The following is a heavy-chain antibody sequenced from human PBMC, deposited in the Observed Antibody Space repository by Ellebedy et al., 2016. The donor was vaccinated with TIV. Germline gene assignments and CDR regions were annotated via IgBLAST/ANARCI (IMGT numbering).Heavy chain of an antibody. J-gene: IGHJ5*02. D-gene: IGHD3-10*01. CDR3: ARGKTFTDVYSSRSYWGPVWFDP. Sequence: ASVKVSXXASGYIFTDYYLHWVRQAPGQGLEWMGGINPHVGATYYAQEFHGRVTMTRDMSIRTDYMDLSGLRSDDTAVYFCARGKTFTDVYSSRSYWGPVWFDPWGQGTLVTVSS. V-gene: IGHV1-2*02. CDR1: GYIFTDYY. CDR2: INPHVGAT.